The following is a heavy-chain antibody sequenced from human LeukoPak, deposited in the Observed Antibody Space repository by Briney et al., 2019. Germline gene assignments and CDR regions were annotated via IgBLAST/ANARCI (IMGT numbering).Heavy chain of an antibody. CDR2: ISGSGGST. J-gene: IGHJ4*02. V-gene: IGHV3-23*01. D-gene: IGHD4-17*01. Sequence: GGSLRLSYTASEFTFSSYAMGWVRQAPGKGLEWVSAISGSGGSTYYADSVKGRFTISRDNSKNTLYLQMNSLRAEDTAVYYCARDGQDYGENYFDYWGQGTLVTVS. CDR3: ARDGQDYGENYFDY. CDR1: EFTFSSYA.